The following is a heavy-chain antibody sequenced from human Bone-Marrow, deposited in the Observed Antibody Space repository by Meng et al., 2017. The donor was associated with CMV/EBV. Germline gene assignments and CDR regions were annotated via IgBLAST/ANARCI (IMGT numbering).Heavy chain of an antibody. J-gene: IGHJ5*02. V-gene: IGHV3-74*01. CDR3: ARDSSRYDFWSGPNWFDP. CDR1: GFTFSSYW. CDR2: INSDGTST. D-gene: IGHD3-3*01. Sequence: GGSLRLSCAASGFTFSSYWMHWVRQAPGKGLVWVSRINSDGTSTSYADSVKGRFTISRDNAKNSLYLQMNSLRAEDTAVYYCARDSSRYDFWSGPNWFDPWGQGTLVTVSS.